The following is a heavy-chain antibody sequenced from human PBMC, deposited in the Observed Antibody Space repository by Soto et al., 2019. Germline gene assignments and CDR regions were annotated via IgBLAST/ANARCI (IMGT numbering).Heavy chain of an antibody. CDR3: ARRATTSAGYFAL. Sequence: PGGSLRLSCAASGFTFSNYWMSWVRQAPGKGLEWVANIKQDGSEKNYKDSVKGRLTISRDNAKNSLSLQMNSLRTEDTAVYYCARRATTSAGYFALWGRGTLVTVSS. CDR2: IKQDGSEK. V-gene: IGHV3-7*01. J-gene: IGHJ2*01. D-gene: IGHD1-26*01. CDR1: GFTFSNYW.